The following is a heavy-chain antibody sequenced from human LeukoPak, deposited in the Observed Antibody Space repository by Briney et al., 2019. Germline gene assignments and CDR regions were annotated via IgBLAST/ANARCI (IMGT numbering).Heavy chain of an antibody. CDR3: AKDVRVGGGGMDV. J-gene: IGHJ6*02. CDR2: ISDSGANK. Sequence: GGSLRLSCAASGFTFGTYAMTWVRQAPGKGLEWVSLISDSGANKHYADSVKGRFTISRDNSKNTVSLQMNSLRAEDTAVYYCAKDVRVGGGGMDVWGQGTPVTVSS. V-gene: IGHV3-23*01. D-gene: IGHD1-26*01. CDR1: GFTFGTYA.